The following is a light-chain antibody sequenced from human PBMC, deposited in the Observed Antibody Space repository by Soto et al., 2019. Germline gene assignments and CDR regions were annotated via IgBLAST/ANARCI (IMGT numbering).Light chain of an antibody. CDR1: QSISSW. V-gene: IGKV1-5*01. CDR2: NAS. J-gene: IGKJ1*01. Sequence: DIQMTQSPSTLSASVGDRVTITCRASQSISSWLAWYQQKPGKAPKLLIYNASSLESGVPSRFSGSVPGTDFTLTISSLQTDDFATYCCQQYNSYPRAFGQGTKGDIK. CDR3: QQYNSYPRA.